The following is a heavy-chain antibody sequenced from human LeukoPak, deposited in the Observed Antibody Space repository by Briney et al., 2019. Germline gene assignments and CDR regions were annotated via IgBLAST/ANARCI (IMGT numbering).Heavy chain of an antibody. CDR3: ARGVAGLSPQLVPFFYLDY. V-gene: IGHV1-2*02. J-gene: IGHJ4*02. Sequence: ASVKVSCKASGYTFTGYHIHWVRQAPGQGLEWMGWINPNSGDTNFAQTFQGRVTMTRDTPINTAYMELSSLRSDDTAVYYCARGVAGLSPQLVPFFYLDYWGQGTLVTVSS. CDR2: INPNSGDT. D-gene: IGHD6-13*01. CDR1: GYTFTGYH.